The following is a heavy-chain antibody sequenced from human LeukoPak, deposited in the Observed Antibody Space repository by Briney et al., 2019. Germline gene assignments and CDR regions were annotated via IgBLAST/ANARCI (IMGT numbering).Heavy chain of an antibody. J-gene: IGHJ4*02. CDR3: AKDLIRDSGWYHMGY. V-gene: IGHV3-9*01. Sequence: PGRSLRLSCAASGFTFDDYAMHWVRQAPGKGLEWVSGISWNSGSIGHADSVKGRFTISRDNAKNSLYLQMNSLRAEDTALYYCAKDLIRDSGWYHMGYWGQGTLVTVSS. CDR2: ISWNSGSI. CDR1: GFTFDDYA. D-gene: IGHD6-19*01.